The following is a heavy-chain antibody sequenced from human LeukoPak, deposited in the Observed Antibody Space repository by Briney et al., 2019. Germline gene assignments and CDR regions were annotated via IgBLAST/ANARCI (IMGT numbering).Heavy chain of an antibody. CDR2: INPSGTWT. Sequence: GASVKVSCKASGHTFSRSYMHWVRQAPGQGLEWMGVINPSGTWTSYAQKFRGRITMTRDMSTSTDYMELRSLGFEDTAVYYCAKDNSVGDIAWWFDPWGQGTLVTVSS. J-gene: IGHJ5*02. V-gene: IGHV1-46*01. D-gene: IGHD1-26*01. CDR1: GHTFSRSY. CDR3: AKDNSVGDIAWWFDP.